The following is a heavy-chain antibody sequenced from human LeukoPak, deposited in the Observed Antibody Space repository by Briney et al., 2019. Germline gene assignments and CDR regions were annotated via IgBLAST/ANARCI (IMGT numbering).Heavy chain of an antibody. CDR2: IIPIFGTA. J-gene: IGHJ6*03. CDR1: GYTFTSYD. Sequence: SVKVSCKASGYTFTSYDINWVRQATGQGLEWMGGIIPIFGTANYAQKFQGRVTITADESTSTAYMELSSLRSEDTAVYYCTKGGLKVDHWYYYYMDVWGKGTTVTVSS. CDR3: TKGGLKVDHWYYYYMDV. V-gene: IGHV1-69*13.